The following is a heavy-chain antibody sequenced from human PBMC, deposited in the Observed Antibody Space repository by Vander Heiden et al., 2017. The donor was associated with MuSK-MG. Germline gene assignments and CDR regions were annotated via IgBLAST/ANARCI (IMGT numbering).Heavy chain of an antibody. CDR1: GFSLNTSGVG. V-gene: IGHV2-5*05. CDR2: VYWDDDE. D-gene: IGHD3-16*01. Sequence: QITLKESGLTLVKPTQTLTLTCTLSGFSLNTSGVGVGWFRQPPGKALEWLALVYWDDDERCVSFLKRRLTITKDASKTQVVLTVTNMDPVDTGTYFCARKGDRGAPFDHWGQGALVTVSS. J-gene: IGHJ4*02. CDR3: ARKGDRGAPFDH.